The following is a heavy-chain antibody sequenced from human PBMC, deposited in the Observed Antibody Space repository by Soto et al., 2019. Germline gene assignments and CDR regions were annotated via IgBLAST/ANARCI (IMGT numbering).Heavy chain of an antibody. D-gene: IGHD3-10*01. CDR1: GFTVNSNY. Sequence: GGSLRLSCAASGFTVNSNYMAWVRQTPGKGLEWVSLIYTVGSTYYADSVKGRFTISRDDSKNTLHLQMNSLRAEDTAIYYCAKVSSPSRGVRGVSFRTGPWYYGLDVWGQGTTVTVSS. J-gene: IGHJ6*02. CDR3: AKVSSPSRGVRGVSFRTGPWYYGLDV. CDR2: IYTVGST. V-gene: IGHV3-53*01.